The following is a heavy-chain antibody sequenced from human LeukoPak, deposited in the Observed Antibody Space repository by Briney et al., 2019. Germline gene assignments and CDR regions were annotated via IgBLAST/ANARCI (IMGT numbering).Heavy chain of an antibody. J-gene: IGHJ6*02. CDR2: ISHDGSNN. D-gene: IGHD2-15*01. V-gene: IGHV3-30*04. CDR3: AKDTCSGGSCYYYYGMDV. Sequence: GGSLRLSCAASVFTFSSYEMNWVRQPPGKGLEWVAVISHDGSNNYYADSVKGRFTISRDNSKNTLYLQMISLRAEDTAVYYCAKDTCSGGSCYYYYGMDVWGQGTTVTVSS. CDR1: VFTFSSYE.